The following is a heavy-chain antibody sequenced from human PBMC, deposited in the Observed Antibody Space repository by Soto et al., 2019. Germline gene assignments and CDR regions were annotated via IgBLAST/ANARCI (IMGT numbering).Heavy chain of an antibody. CDR1: GGSINSGGYS. D-gene: IGHD2-2*01. V-gene: IGHV4-30-2*01. CDR2: IYHTGNT. Sequence: QLQLXEXGSGLVKPSQTLSLTCTVSGGSINSGGYSWIWIRQPPGKGLEGIGYIYHTGNTFYNPSLQSRVTISVDQSKNQFSLSLGSVTAADTAMYYCARVERTLSTPFAYGMDVWGQGTTVTVSS. CDR3: ARVERTLSTPFAYGMDV. J-gene: IGHJ6*02.